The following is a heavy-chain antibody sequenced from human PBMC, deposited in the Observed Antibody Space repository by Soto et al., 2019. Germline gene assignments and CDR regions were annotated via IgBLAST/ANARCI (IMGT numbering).Heavy chain of an antibody. V-gene: IGHV2-70*01. CDR1: GFSLSTSGMC. CDR2: IDWDDDK. J-gene: IGHJ6*02. D-gene: IGHD3-22*01. Sequence: SGPTLVNPXQTLTLTCTFSGFSLSTSGMCVSWIRQPPGKALEWLALIDWDDDKYYSTSLKTRLTISKDTSKNQVVLTMTNMDPVDTATYYCARIYYDSSGYILGGGGMDVWGQGTTVTVSS. CDR3: ARIYYDSSGYILGGGGMDV.